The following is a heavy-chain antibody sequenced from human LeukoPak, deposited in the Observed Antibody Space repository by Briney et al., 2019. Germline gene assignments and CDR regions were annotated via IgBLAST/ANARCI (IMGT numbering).Heavy chain of an antibody. D-gene: IGHD5-24*01. V-gene: IGHV3-43*02. CDR2: ISGDAGST. J-gene: IGHJ4*02. CDR3: AKDIYRGLDMATRPDY. Sequence: GGSLRLSCAASGFTFDDYAMHWVRQAPGKGLEWVSLISGDAGSTYYADSVKGRFTISRDDSKNSLYLQMNSLRTEDTAFYYCAKDIYRGLDMATRPDYWGQGTPVTVSS. CDR1: GFTFDDYA.